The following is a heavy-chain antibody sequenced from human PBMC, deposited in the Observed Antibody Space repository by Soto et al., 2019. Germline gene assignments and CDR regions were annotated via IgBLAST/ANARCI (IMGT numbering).Heavy chain of an antibody. V-gene: IGHV4-31*01. CDR2: IYYRGST. CDR1: GGSISSGGYY. J-gene: IGHJ1*01. CDR3: AKGGWMRTFQH. Sequence: QVHLQESGPGLVKPSQTLSLTCTVSGGSISSGGYYWSWIRQHPGQGLEWIWYIYYRGSTYYNPSRESLVTLSVDTSKNQCSLKLSSVPAADTAVYYCAKGGWMRTFQHWGQGTLVTVSS. D-gene: IGHD5-12*01.